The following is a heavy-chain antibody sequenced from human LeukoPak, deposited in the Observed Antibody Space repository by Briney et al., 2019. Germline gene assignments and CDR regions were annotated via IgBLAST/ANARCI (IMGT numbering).Heavy chain of an antibody. CDR1: GFTFRTDW. Sequence: GGSLRLSCVASGFTFRTDWMSWARQAPGKGPEWVASIKDDGSEIYYVDSVRGRFTISRDNAKNSLYLQMNNLRAEDTAVYYCAREWNWGQGSLVTVSS. CDR2: IKDDGSEI. CDR3: AREWN. V-gene: IGHV3-7*01. J-gene: IGHJ4*02.